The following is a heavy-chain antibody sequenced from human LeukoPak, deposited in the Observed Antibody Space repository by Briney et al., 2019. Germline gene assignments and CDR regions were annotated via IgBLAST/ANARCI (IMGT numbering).Heavy chain of an antibody. V-gene: IGHV4-34*01. J-gene: IGHJ5*02. D-gene: IGHD6-13*01. CDR3: ARGDSSSSGWFDP. CDR1: GGSFSGYY. Sequence: PSETLSLTCAVYGGSFSGYYWSWIRQPPGKGLEWIGEINHSGSTNYNPSLKSRVTISVDMSKNQFSLKLSSVTAADTAVYYCARGDSSSSGWFDPWGQGTLVTVSS. CDR2: INHSGST.